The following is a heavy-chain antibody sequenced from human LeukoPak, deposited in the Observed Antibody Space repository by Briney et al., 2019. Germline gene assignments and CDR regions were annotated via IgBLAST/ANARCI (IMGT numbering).Heavy chain of an antibody. Sequence: GGSLRLSCAASGFTFSTYAMNWVRQAPGKGLEWVSTFSGSVDTTYYADSVKGRFTISRDNAKNSLYLQMNSLRAEDTAVYYCARQKRVGAIDYWGQGTLVTVSS. CDR1: GFTFSTYA. J-gene: IGHJ4*02. CDR2: FSGSVDTT. CDR3: ARQKRVGAIDY. V-gene: IGHV3-21*01. D-gene: IGHD1-26*01.